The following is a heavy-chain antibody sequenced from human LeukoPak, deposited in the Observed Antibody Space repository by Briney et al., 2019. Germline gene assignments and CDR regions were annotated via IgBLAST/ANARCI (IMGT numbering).Heavy chain of an antibody. Sequence: ASETLSLTCAVSGGSISSGGYSWSWIGQPPGKGLEWIGYIYHSGSTYYNPSLKSRVTISVDRSKNQFSLKLSSVTAADTAVYYCARAPVVVPLLSYYYYGMDVWGQGTTVTVSS. J-gene: IGHJ6*02. CDR3: ARAPVVVPLLSYYYYGMDV. V-gene: IGHV4-30-2*01. CDR2: IYHSGST. D-gene: IGHD2-2*01. CDR1: GGSISSGGYS.